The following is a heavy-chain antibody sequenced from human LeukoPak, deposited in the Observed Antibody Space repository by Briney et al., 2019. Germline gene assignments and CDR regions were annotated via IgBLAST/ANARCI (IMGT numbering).Heavy chain of an antibody. CDR1: GGTFSSYA. V-gene: IGHV1-69*13. J-gene: IGHJ3*02. Sequence: SVKVSCKASGGTFSSYAISWVRQAPGQGLEWMGGIIPIFGTANYAQKFQGRVTITADESTSTAYMELSSLRSEDTAVYYCARGKNDFWSGYYYDAFDIWGQGTMVTVSS. D-gene: IGHD3-3*01. CDR3: ARGKNDFWSGYYYDAFDI. CDR2: IIPIFGTA.